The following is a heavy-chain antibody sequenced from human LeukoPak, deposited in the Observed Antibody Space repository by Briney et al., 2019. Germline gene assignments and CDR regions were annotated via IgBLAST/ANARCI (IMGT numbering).Heavy chain of an antibody. CDR2: INHSGST. CDR1: GGSFSGYY. J-gene: IGHJ5*02. Sequence: SETLSLTCAVYGGSFSGYYWSWIRQPPGKGLEWIGEINHSGSTNYNPSLKSRVTISVDTSKNQFSLKLSSVTAADTAVYYCARGQITAMVFSISWFDPWGQGTLVTVSS. V-gene: IGHV4-34*01. D-gene: IGHD5-18*01. CDR3: ARGQITAMVFSISWFDP.